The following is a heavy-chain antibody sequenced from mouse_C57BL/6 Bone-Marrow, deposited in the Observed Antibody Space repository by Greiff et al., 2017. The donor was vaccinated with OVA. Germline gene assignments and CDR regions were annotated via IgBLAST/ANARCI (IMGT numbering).Heavy chain of an antibody. J-gene: IGHJ2*01. CDR3: AREGFYGNVDY. V-gene: IGHV5-16*01. Sequence: EVKLVESEGGLVQPGSSMKLSCTASGFTFSDYYMAWVRQVPEKGLEWVANINYDGSSTYYLDSLKSRFIISRDNAKTILYLQMSSLKSEDTATYYCAREGFYGNVDYWGQGTTLTVSS. D-gene: IGHD2-1*01. CDR1: GFTFSDYY. CDR2: INYDGSST.